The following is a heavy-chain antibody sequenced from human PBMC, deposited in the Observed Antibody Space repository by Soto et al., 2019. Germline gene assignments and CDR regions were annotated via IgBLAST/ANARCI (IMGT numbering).Heavy chain of an antibody. J-gene: IGHJ5*02. D-gene: IGHD3-3*01. Sequence: ETLSLTCAVDGASVNGYYWTWIRHPPGRGLGWIGEINHTGGTHYNPSLKSRVTMSVDTSKNQFSLWLSSVNAADTAIYYCATRITVFGLLIPPFDPWGQGTQVTVAS. CDR2: INHTGGT. CDR1: GASVNGYY. V-gene: IGHV4-34*01. CDR3: ATRITVFGLLIPPFDP.